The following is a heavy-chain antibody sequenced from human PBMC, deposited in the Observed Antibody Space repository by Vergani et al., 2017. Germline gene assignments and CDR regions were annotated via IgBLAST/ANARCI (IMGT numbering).Heavy chain of an antibody. D-gene: IGHD3-9*01. CDR2: IYYSGST. CDR3: ARGYDISY. J-gene: IGHJ4*02. CDR1: GDSMNNYY. V-gene: IGHV4-59*01. Sequence: QVHLQEAGPGLVKPAETLSLTCTVAGDSMNNYYWNWIRQTPGKGLEWIGYIYYSGSTNYNPSLKSRVTISVDTSKNQFSLKLSSVTAADTAVYYCARGYDISYWGQGTLVTVSS.